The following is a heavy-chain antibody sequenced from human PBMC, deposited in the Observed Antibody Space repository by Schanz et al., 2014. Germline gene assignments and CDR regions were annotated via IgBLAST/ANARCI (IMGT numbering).Heavy chain of an antibody. CDR2: IATSSSTR. Sequence: GGSLRLSCAASGFTFSDHYMDWVRQVPGKGLEWLSYIATSSSTRHYADSVKGRFTISRDNAKNSVSLQMRRLRVEDTAVYYCASGVHVSSLQKGLQFWGRGTLVIVSS. J-gene: IGHJ1*01. V-gene: IGHV3-11*04. D-gene: IGHD3-10*01. CDR1: GFTFSDHY. CDR3: ASGVHVSSLQKGLQF.